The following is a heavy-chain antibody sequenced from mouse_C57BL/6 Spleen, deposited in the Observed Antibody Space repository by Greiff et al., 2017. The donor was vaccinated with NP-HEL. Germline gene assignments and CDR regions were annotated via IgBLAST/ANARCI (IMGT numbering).Heavy chain of an antibody. CDR3: ARRITTVVATRYWYFDV. J-gene: IGHJ1*03. CDR2: INPNNGGT. D-gene: IGHD1-1*01. V-gene: IGHV1-22*01. Sequence: EVQLQQSGPELVKPGASVKMSCKASGYTFTDYNMHWVKQSHGKSLEWIGYINPNNGGTSYNQKFKGKATLTVNKSSSTAYMELRSLTSEDSAVYYCARRITTVVATRYWYFDVWGTGTTGTVSS. CDR1: GYTFTDYN.